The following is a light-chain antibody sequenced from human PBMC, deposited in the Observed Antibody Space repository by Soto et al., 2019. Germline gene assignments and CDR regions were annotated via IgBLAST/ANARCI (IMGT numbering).Light chain of an antibody. CDR3: QQYNDYQYT. CDR2: KAT. J-gene: IGKJ2*01. CDR1: QSIATW. Sequence: DIEMTQSPSTLSASVGDTVTITCRASQSIATWLAWYQQKPEKAPKLLIYKATNVQSGVPSRFSGSGSGTEFSLTISSLQPEDFAIYYCQQYNDYQYTFGQGTKLEIK. V-gene: IGKV1-5*03.